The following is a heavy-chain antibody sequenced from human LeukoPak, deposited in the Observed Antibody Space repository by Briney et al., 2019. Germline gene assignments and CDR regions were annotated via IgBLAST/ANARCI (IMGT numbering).Heavy chain of an antibody. J-gene: IGHJ4*02. CDR3: ARDLVEREVVAKFDY. CDR1: GFTFSSYS. Sequence: PGGSLRLSCTASGFTFSSYSMNWVRQAPGKGLEWVSYISSSSSTIYYADSVKGRFTISRDNAKNSLYLQMNSLRDEDTAVYYCARDLVEREVVAKFDYWGQGTLVTVSS. CDR2: ISSSSSTI. V-gene: IGHV3-48*02. D-gene: IGHD3-22*01.